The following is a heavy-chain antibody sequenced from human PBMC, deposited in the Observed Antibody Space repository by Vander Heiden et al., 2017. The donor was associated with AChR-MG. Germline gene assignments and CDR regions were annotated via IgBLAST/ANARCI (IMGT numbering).Heavy chain of an antibody. J-gene: IGHJ4*02. Sequence: QVQLVQSGAEVKKPGSSVTVSCKASGGPFSSYAISWVRQAPEQGLEWMGGIIPIFGTANYAQKFQGRVTITADESTSTAYMGLSSLRSEDTAVYYCAREKVGATTFDYWGQGTLVTVSS. CDR3: AREKVGATTFDY. CDR1: GGPFSSYA. V-gene: IGHV1-69*01. CDR2: IIPIFGTA. D-gene: IGHD1-26*01.